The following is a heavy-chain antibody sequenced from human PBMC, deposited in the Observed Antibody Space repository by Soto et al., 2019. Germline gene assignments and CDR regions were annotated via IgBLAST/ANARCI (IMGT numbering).Heavy chain of an antibody. D-gene: IGHD6-19*01. CDR2: ISYDGSNK. CDR3: ARDEVPRSEAVAVYY. CDR1: GFTFSSYA. Sequence: GGSLRLSCAASGFTFSSYAMHWVRQAPGKGLEWVAVISYDGSNKYYADSVKGRFTISRDNSNNTLYLQMNSLRGEDTAVYYWARDEVPRSEAVAVYYQDQGTRFTVSS. J-gene: IGHJ4*02. V-gene: IGHV3-30-3*01.